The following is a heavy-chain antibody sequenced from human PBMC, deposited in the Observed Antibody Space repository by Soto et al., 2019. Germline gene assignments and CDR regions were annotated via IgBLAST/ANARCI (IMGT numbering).Heavy chain of an antibody. V-gene: IGHV3-23*01. CDR3: AGLMIAFGGVFDY. D-gene: IGHD3-16*01. J-gene: IGHJ4*02. Sequence: EGQLLESGGGLVPAGGSLRLSCAASGSTFNTYDMSWVRQAPGKGPEWVSDISGSGRKTNYADSVKGRFTISRDNSKNTLYLQMNSLRADDTALYYCAGLMIAFGGVFDYWGPGTLVTVSS. CDR2: ISGSGRKT. CDR1: GSTFNTYD.